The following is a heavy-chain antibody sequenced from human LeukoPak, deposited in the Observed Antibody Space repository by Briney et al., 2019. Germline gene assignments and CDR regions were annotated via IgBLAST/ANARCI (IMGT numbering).Heavy chain of an antibody. CDR2: ISWNSGTI. D-gene: IGHD3-10*01. CDR3: AKDILGRNYYRSGSYVRGVLDV. Sequence: GGSLRLSCAASGFTFDDYAMHWVRQAPGKGLEWVSGISWNSGTIDYANSVKGRFTISRGNTANSLYLQVSSLRTEDTALYYCAKDILGRNYYRSGSYVRGVLDVWGQGTLVTVSS. J-gene: IGHJ4*02. V-gene: IGHV3-9*01. CDR1: GFTFDDYA.